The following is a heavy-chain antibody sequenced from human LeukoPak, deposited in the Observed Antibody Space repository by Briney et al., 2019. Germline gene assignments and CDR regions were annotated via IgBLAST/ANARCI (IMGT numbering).Heavy chain of an antibody. Sequence: GGSLRLSCAASGFTFSSYSMNWVRQAPGKGLEWVSSISSSSSYIYYADSVKGRFTISRDNAKNSLYLQMNSLRAEDTAVYYCARGNQLPTPPYFDYWGQGTLVTVSP. CDR3: ARGNQLPTPPYFDY. V-gene: IGHV3-21*01. CDR2: ISSSSSYI. CDR1: GFTFSSYS. D-gene: IGHD2-2*01. J-gene: IGHJ4*02.